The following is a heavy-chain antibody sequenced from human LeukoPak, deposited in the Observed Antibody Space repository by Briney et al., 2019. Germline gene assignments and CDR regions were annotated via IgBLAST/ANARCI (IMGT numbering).Heavy chain of an antibody. CDR2: INHSGST. CDR1: GFTFSSYA. Sequence: GSLRLSCAASGFTFSSYAMSWVRQPPGKGLEWIGEINHSGSTNYNPSLKSRVTISVDTSKNQFSLKLSSVTAADAAVYYCARGFPYYYGSGSYYYRRGAFDYWGQGTLVTVSS. CDR3: ARGFPYYYGSGSYYYRRGAFDY. D-gene: IGHD3-10*01. J-gene: IGHJ4*02. V-gene: IGHV4-34*01.